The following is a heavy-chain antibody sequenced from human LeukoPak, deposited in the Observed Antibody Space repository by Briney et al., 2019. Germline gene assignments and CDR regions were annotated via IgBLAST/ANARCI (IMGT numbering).Heavy chain of an antibody. Sequence: SVKVSCKASGGTFSSYAISWVRQAPGQGLEWMGRIIPILGIANYAQKFQGRVTITADKSPSTAYMELSSLRSEDTAVYYCAFRIAVAGSVESFQHWGQGPLVTVSS. V-gene: IGHV1-69*04. J-gene: IGHJ1*01. D-gene: IGHD6-19*01. CDR3: AFRIAVAGSVESFQH. CDR1: GGTFSSYA. CDR2: IIPILGIA.